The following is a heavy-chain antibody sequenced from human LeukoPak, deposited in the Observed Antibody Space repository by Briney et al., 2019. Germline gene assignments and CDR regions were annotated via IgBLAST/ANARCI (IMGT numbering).Heavy chain of an antibody. Sequence: ASVKVSCKASGYTFTDHYMHWVRQAPGQGLEWMGWSNPNSGDTNYAQKFQGRVTMTTDTSMTTAYMELRRLRSDDTAVYYCARAYDFWSGYYPTYYYYMDVWGKGTTVTVSS. CDR3: ARAYDFWSGYYPTYYYYMDV. CDR2: SNPNSGDT. V-gene: IGHV1-2*02. J-gene: IGHJ6*03. CDR1: GYTFTDHY. D-gene: IGHD3-3*01.